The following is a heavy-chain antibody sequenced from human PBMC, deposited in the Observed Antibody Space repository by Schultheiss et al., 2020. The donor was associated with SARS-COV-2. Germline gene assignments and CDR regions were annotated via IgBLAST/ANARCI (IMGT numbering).Heavy chain of an antibody. CDR1: GFTVSSNY. CDR2: ISGSGGST. CDR3: ARLRQWAYNWFDP. Sequence: GGSLRLSCAASGFTVSSNYMSWVRQAPGKGLEWVSAISGSGGSTYYADSVKGRFTISRDNSKNTLYLQMNSLRAEDTAVYYCARLRQWAYNWFDPWGQGTLVTVSS. V-gene: IGHV3-53*05. D-gene: IGHD6-19*01. J-gene: IGHJ5*02.